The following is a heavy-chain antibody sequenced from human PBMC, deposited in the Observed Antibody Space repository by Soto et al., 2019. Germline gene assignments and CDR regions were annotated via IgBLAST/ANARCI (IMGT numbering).Heavy chain of an antibody. CDR3: ARGTPRGYSGYDHDAFDI. CDR1: GGTFSSYA. Sequence: VQLVQSGAGVKKPGSSVKVSCKASGGTFSSYAISWVRQAPGQGLEWMGGVIPIFGTANYAQKFQGRVTITAEKSTSRAYMELSSLGSEDTAVYYCARGTPRGYSGYDHDAFDIWGQWTMVTVSS. CDR2: VIPIFGTA. J-gene: IGHJ3*02. D-gene: IGHD5-12*01. V-gene: IGHV1-69*06.